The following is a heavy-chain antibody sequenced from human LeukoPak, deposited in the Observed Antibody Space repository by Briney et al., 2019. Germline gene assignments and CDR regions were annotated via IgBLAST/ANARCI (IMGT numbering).Heavy chain of an antibody. V-gene: IGHV3-66*01. Sequence: PGGSLRLSCAASGFTVSSNYMGWVRQAPGKGLEWVSLIDSGGTTHYADSVKGRFTISRDISKNTLYLQMNSLRAEDTAVYYCARDPRGYSYADWGQGSLVTVSS. CDR3: ARDPRGYSYAD. CDR2: IDSGGTT. CDR1: GFTVSSNY. J-gene: IGHJ4*02. D-gene: IGHD5-18*01.